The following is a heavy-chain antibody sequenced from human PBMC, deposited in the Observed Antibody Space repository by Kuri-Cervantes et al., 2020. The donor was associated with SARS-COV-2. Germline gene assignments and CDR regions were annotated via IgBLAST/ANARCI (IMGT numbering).Heavy chain of an antibody. CDR1: GGTFSSYA. CDR3: ARDHHLYPDYGPGSYGYMDV. Sequence: SVKVSCKASGGTFSSYAISWVRQAPGQGLEWMGGIIPIFGTANYAQKFQGRVTITADESTSTAYMELRSLRSDDTAVYYCARDHHLYPDYGPGSYGYMDVWGKGTTVTVSS. V-gene: IGHV1-69*13. D-gene: IGHD3-10*01. J-gene: IGHJ6*03. CDR2: IIPIFGTA.